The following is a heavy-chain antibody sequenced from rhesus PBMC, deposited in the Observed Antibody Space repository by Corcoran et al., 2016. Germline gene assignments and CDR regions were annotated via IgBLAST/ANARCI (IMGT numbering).Heavy chain of an antibody. D-gene: IGHD5-12*01. V-gene: IGHV3-110*02. CDR3: ASRGYSYSLGY. CDR2: ISSGSRSTT. J-gene: IGHJ4*01. Sequence: EVQLVESGGGLVQPGGSLRLSCAASGFTFSDHYMDWVRQAPGKGVGWFSSISSGSRSTTLYPDSVKGRFTISRDNAKNTVYLQMNSLRAEDTAVYYCASRGYSYSLGYWGQGVLVTVSS. CDR1: GFTFSDHY.